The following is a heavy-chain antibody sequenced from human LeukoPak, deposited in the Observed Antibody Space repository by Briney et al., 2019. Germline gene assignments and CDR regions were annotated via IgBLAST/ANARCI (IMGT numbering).Heavy chain of an antibody. Sequence: EASVKVSCKASGYTFTSYYMHWVRQAPGQGLEWMGIINPSGGSTSYAQKFQGRVTMTRGTSTSTVYMELSSLRSEDTAVYYCARVGTGYDYAFDIWGQGTMVTVSS. CDR3: ARVGTGYDYAFDI. D-gene: IGHD5-12*01. CDR2: INPSGGST. V-gene: IGHV1-46*01. CDR1: GYTFTSYY. J-gene: IGHJ3*02.